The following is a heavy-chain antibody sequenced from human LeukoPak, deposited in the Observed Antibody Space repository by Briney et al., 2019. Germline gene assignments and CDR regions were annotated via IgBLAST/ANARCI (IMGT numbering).Heavy chain of an antibody. CDR3: AKEETMVRGAWFDP. CDR2: ISGSGGST. V-gene: IGHV3-23*01. D-gene: IGHD3-10*01. J-gene: IGHJ5*02. Sequence: GGSLRLSCAASGFTFSNYAMSWVRQAPGKGLEWVSAISGSGGSTYYADSVKGGFTISRDNSKNTLYLQMNSLRAEDTAVYYCAKEETMVRGAWFDPWGQGTLVTVSS. CDR1: GFTFSNYA.